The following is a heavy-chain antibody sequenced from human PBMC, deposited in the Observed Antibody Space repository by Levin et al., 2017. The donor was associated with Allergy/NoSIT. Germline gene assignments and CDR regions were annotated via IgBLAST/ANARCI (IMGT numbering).Heavy chain of an antibody. J-gene: IGHJ3*02. CDR2: ISSSSSTI. CDR1: GFTFSSYS. V-gene: IGHV3-48*02. D-gene: IGHD2-15*01. CDR3: ARDRSDCSGGSCYLDAFDI. Sequence: ETLSLTCAASGFTFSSYSMNWVRQAPGKGLEWVSYISSSSSTIYYADSVKGRFTISRDNAKNSLYLQMNSLRDEDTAVYYCARDRSDCSGGSCYLDAFDIWGQGTMVTVSS.